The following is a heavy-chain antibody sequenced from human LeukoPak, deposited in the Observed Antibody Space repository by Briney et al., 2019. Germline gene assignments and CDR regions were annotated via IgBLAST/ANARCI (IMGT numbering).Heavy chain of an antibody. CDR3: AKEEEYCSSTSCYEVY. CDR1: EFTFTNYA. V-gene: IGHV3-23*01. D-gene: IGHD2-2*01. J-gene: IGHJ4*02. CDR2: VSGSARNT. Sequence: GGSLRLSCAASEFTFTNYAMSWVRQAPGRGLEWVSTVSGSARNTYYADSVKGRFTISRDNSKNTLYLQMNSLRAEDTAVYYCAKEEEYCSSTSCYEVYWGQGTLVTVSS.